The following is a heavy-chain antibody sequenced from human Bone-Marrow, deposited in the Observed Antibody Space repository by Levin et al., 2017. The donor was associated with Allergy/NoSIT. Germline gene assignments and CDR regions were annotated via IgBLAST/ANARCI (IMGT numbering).Heavy chain of an antibody. Sequence: PGGSLRLSCAASGFTFSSYAMHWVRQAPGKGLEWVAVISYDGSNKYYADSVKGRFTISRDNSKNTLYLQMNSLRAEDTAVYYCARDTRLVTGTNHYWGQGTLVTVSS. V-gene: IGHV3-30-3*01. D-gene: IGHD1-7*01. CDR2: ISYDGSNK. CDR3: ARDTRLVTGTNHY. J-gene: IGHJ4*02. CDR1: GFTFSSYA.